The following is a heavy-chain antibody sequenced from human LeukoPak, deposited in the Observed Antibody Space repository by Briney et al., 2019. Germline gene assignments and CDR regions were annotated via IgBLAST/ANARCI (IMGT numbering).Heavy chain of an antibody. J-gene: IGHJ5*02. Sequence: SETLSLTCTASGGSISSGGYYWSWIRQHPGKGLEWIGYIYYGGSTYYNPSLKSRVTISVDTSKNQFSLKLSSVTAADTAVYYCARVPDYSNKNWFDPWGQGTLVTVSS. CDR3: ARVPDYSNKNWFDP. CDR2: IYYGGST. V-gene: IGHV4-31*03. D-gene: IGHD4-11*01. CDR1: GGSISSGGYY.